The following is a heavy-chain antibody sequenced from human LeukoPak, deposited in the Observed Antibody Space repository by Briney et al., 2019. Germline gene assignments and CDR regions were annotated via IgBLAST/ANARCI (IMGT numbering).Heavy chain of an antibody. V-gene: IGHV3-53*04. CDR2: IYSDGST. CDR1: GFTVSSNY. J-gene: IGHJ6*02. Sequence: GGSLRLSCAASGFTVSSNYMSWVRQAPGKGLEWVSVIYSDGSTYYADSVKGRFTISRQNSKNTLDLQMNSLRPEDTAVYYCARDGRYCIITSCYGYYGMDVWGQGTLVTVSS. CDR3: ARDGRYCIITSCYGYYGMDV. D-gene: IGHD2-2*01.